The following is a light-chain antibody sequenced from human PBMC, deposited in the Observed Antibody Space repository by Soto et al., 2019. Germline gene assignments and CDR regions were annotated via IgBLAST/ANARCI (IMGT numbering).Light chain of an antibody. J-gene: IGKJ1*01. CDR1: QSVSSSY. Sequence: EIVFTQSPGTLSLSPGERATLSCRASQSVSSSYLAWYQQKPGQAPRLLIYGASSRATGIPDRFSGSGSGTDFTLTISRLEPEDFAVYYCQQSETFGQGTKVDTK. CDR3: QQSET. V-gene: IGKV3-20*01. CDR2: GAS.